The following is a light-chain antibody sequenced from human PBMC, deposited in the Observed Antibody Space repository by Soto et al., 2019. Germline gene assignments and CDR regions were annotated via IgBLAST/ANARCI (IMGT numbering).Light chain of an antibody. CDR2: DAS. V-gene: IGKV3-20*01. CDR1: QSVSNF. CDR3: QQYGSSPPLT. J-gene: IGKJ4*01. Sequence: EIVLTQSPGTLSLSPGERATLSYRASQSVSNFLAWYQQKPGQAPRLLIYDASNRATGIPARFSGSGSGTDFTLTIRSLEPEDFAVYYCQQYGSSPPLTFGGGTKVDIK.